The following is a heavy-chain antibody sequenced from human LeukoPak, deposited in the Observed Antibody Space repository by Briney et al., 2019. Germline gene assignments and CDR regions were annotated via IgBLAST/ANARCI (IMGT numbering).Heavy chain of an antibody. Sequence: GGSLRLSCAASGFTFSSYWMSWVRQAPGKGLEWVANIKQDGREKYYVDSVKGRFTISRDNAKNSLYLQMNSLRAEDTAVYYCARHVSSDLRIVVVTSDWYFDLWGRGTLVTVSS. CDR3: ARHVSSDLRIVVVTSDWYFDL. J-gene: IGHJ2*01. D-gene: IGHD2-21*02. CDR1: GFTFSSYW. CDR2: IKQDGREK. V-gene: IGHV3-7*01.